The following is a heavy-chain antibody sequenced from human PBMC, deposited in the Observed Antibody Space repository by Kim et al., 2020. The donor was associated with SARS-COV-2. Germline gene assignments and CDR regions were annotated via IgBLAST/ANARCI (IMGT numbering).Heavy chain of an antibody. V-gene: IGHV3-23*01. CDR3: AKNPKLWFGESHDY. D-gene: IGHD3-10*01. J-gene: IGHJ4*02. Sequence: ADSVKARFTISRDSSKNTLYLQMNSLRAEDTALYYCAKNPKLWFGESHDYWGQGTLVTVSS.